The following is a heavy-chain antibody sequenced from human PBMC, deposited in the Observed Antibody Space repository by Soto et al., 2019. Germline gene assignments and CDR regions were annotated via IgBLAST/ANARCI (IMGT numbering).Heavy chain of an antibody. CDR3: ARVSLRYFDWSTHNWFDP. J-gene: IGHJ5*02. CDR2: IYYSGST. V-gene: IGHV4-30-4*01. D-gene: IGHD3-9*01. CDR1: VGSISSGDYY. Sequence: PSETLSLTCTVSVGSISSGDYYWSWIRQPPGKGLEWIGYIYYSGSTYYNPSLKSRVTISVDTSKNQFSLKLSSVTAADTAVYYCARVSLRYFDWSTHNWFDPWGQGTLVTVSS.